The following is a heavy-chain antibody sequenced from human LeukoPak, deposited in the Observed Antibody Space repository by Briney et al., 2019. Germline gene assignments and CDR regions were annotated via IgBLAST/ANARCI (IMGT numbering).Heavy chain of an antibody. Sequence: GGSLRLSCAASGFTFSSYWMSWVRQAPGKGLEWVANIKQDGSEKYYVDSVKGRFTISRDNAKNSLYLQMNSLRAEDTAVYYCARDQVVRFLEWLLVDAFDIWGQGTMVTVSS. D-gene: IGHD3-3*01. CDR1: GFTFSSYW. J-gene: IGHJ3*02. V-gene: IGHV3-7*01. CDR2: IKQDGSEK. CDR3: ARDQVVRFLEWLLVDAFDI.